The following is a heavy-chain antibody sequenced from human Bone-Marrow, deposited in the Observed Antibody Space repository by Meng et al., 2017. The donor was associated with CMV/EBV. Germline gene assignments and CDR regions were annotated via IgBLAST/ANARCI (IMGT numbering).Heavy chain of an antibody. D-gene: IGHD2-2*02. J-gene: IGHJ4*02. CDR3: SRGPHSCESISCYILDY. V-gene: IGHV1-8*01. Sequence: ASVKVSFMASGYSFSLYDIHWVGQGAGQGPEWMGWMNCNNSNTGYVEKFQGRVTMTSNTSTNTAYMELSGLRSDDTAVFYCSRGPHSCESISCYILDYWGQGTLVTVSS. CDR2: MNCNNSNT. CDR1: GYSFSLYD.